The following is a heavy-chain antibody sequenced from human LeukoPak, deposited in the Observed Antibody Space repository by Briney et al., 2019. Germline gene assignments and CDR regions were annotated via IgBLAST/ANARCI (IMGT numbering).Heavy chain of an antibody. CDR1: GFTFSSHW. CDR2: IYSGGST. Sequence: GGSLRLSCAASGFTFSSHWMSWVRQAPGKGLEWVSVIYSGGSTYYADSVKGRFTISRDNFKNTLYLQINSLRAEDTAVYYCARGTGSERGSGWYVFVYFDYWGQGTLVTVSS. D-gene: IGHD6-19*01. V-gene: IGHV3-53*01. CDR3: ARGTGSERGSGWYVFVYFDY. J-gene: IGHJ4*02.